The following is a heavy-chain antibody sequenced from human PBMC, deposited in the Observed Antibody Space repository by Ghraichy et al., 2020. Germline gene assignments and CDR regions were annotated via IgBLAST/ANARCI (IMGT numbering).Heavy chain of an antibody. CDR1: GGSISGYF. Sequence: SETLSLTCTVSGGSISGYFWGWIRQPPGKGLEWIAYMFNSGSTDYNPSLKSRVTISVDTSKNQFSLKLSSVTAADTAVYYCARYKYCGSNCGRALDIWGQGTMVTVSS. V-gene: IGHV4-59*08. J-gene: IGHJ3*02. D-gene: IGHD2-21*01. CDR3: ARYKYCGSNCGRALDI. CDR2: MFNSGST.